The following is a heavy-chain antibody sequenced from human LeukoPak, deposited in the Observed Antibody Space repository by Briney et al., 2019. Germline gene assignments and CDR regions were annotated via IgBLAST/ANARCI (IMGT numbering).Heavy chain of an antibody. J-gene: IGHJ5*02. CDR1: GFTFSSYA. Sequence: GGSLRLSCAASGFTFSSYAMSWVRQAPGKGLEWVSAISGSGGSTYYADSVKGRFTISRDNSKNTLYLQMNSLRAEDTAVYYCAKAHAGWFGETRLPGWFDPWGQGTLVTVSS. V-gene: IGHV3-23*01. D-gene: IGHD3-10*01. CDR3: AKAHAGWFGETRLPGWFDP. CDR2: ISGSGGST.